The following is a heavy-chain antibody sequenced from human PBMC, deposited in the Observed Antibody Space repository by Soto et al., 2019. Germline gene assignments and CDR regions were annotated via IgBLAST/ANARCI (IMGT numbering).Heavy chain of an antibody. CDR2: INPNSGGT. D-gene: IGHD6-19*01. CDR1: GYTFTGYY. V-gene: IGHV1-2*04. Sequence: ASVKVSCKASGYTFTGYYMHWVRQAPGKGLEWMGWINPNSGGTNYAQKFQGWVTMTRDTSISTAYMELSRLRSDDTAVYYCARDRGSGYLSYFDYWGQGTLVTVSS. CDR3: ARDRGSGYLSYFDY. J-gene: IGHJ4*02.